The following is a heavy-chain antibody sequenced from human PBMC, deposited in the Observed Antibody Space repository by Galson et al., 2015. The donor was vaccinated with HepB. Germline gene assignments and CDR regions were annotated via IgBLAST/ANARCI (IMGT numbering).Heavy chain of an antibody. CDR1: GFTFSSYC. J-gene: IGHJ5*02. CDR2: IDSGGTDT. CDR3: VRDFQYADYP. V-gene: IGHV3-74*01. Sequence: SLRLSCAASGFTFSSYCLHWVRQAPGKGLVWVSGIDSGGTDTRDADSVKGRFTISRDNAQNTLYLQMNSLRAEDTAVYYCVRDFQYADYPCGQATLVTVSS. D-gene: IGHD2-8*01.